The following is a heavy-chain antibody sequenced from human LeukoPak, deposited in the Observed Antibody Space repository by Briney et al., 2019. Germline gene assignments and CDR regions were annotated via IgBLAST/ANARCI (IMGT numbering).Heavy chain of an antibody. CDR1: EYTFTSYD. CDR2: MNPNSGNT. CDR3: AREYSSSPGAFDI. V-gene: IGHV1-8*03. J-gene: IGHJ3*02. D-gene: IGHD6-13*01. Sequence: ASVKVSCKASEYTFTSYDINWVRQATGQGLEWMGWMNPNSGNTGYAQKFQGRVTITRNTSISTAYMELSSLRSEDTAVYYCAREYSSSPGAFDIWGQGTMVTVSS.